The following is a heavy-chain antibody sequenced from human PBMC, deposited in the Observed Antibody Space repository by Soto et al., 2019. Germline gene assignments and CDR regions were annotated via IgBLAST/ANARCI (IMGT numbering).Heavy chain of an antibody. D-gene: IGHD6-6*01. Sequence: XGSLRLSCSASGFTFSSYGMHWVRQAPGKGLEWVAVISYDGSNKYYADSVKGRFTISRDNSKNTLYLQMNSLRAEDTAVYYCAKGKRPSYSSSSVDYWGQGTLVTVSS. CDR1: GFTFSSYG. CDR2: ISYDGSNK. CDR3: AKGKRPSYSSSSVDY. V-gene: IGHV3-30*18. J-gene: IGHJ4*02.